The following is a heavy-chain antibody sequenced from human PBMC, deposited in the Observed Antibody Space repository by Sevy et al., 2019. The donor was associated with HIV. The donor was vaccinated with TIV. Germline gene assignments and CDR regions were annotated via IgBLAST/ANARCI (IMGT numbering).Heavy chain of an antibody. Sequence: SETLSLTCTVSNGSISNYYWSWIRQPPGKGLEWIGYIFYSGSTNYNPSLKSRVTISVDTSKNQFSLKLSLVTAADTAVYYWARVTRYCLGDRCYSGWFDPWGQGTLVTVSS. D-gene: IGHD2-15*01. CDR1: NGSISNYY. J-gene: IGHJ5*02. V-gene: IGHV4-59*13. CDR3: ARVTRYCLGDRCYSGWFDP. CDR2: IFYSGST.